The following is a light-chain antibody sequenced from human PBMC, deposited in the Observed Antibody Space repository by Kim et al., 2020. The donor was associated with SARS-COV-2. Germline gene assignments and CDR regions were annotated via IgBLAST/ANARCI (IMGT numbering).Light chain of an antibody. V-gene: IGKV1-9*01. Sequence: SVGDRVTITCRASQDISSYLAWYQQKPGKAPKLLIYAASTLQTGVPSRFSGSESGTEFTLTISSLQPEDFAAYYCQQLSSYPRTFGGGTKVDIK. CDR2: AAS. CDR1: QDISSY. CDR3: QQLSSYPRT. J-gene: IGKJ4*01.